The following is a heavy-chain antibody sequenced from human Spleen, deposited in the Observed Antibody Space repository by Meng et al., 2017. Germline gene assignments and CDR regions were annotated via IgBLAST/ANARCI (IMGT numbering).Heavy chain of an antibody. J-gene: IGHJ4*02. D-gene: IGHD2-15*01. CDR3: TKDLEAIGTGHATH. Sequence: GESLKISCAASGFTFDDYAMHWVRQAPGKGLEWVSGISGNGGRTYYADSAKGRFTISRDNSKNTLYLQMNSLRAEDTAVYYCTKDLEAIGTGHATHWGRGTLVTVSS. CDR2: ISGNGGRT. CDR1: GFTFDDYA. V-gene: IGHV3-23*01.